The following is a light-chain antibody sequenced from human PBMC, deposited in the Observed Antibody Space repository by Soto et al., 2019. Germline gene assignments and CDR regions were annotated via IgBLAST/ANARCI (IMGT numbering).Light chain of an antibody. CDR1: QSISSY. Sequence: DIQLTESPSSLSAFVRARVTSTCRPSQSISSYLNWYQQKPGKAPKLLIFSTSSLQSGVPSRFSGSGSGTDFTLTISSLQPEDFATYYCQQSYSALLLTFGGGTKVDIK. V-gene: IGKV1-39*01. CDR2: STS. J-gene: IGKJ4*01. CDR3: QQSYSALLLT.